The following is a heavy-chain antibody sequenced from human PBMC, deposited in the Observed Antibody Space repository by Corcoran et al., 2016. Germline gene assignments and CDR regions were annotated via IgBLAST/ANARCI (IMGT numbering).Heavy chain of an antibody. CDR2: INWNGGST. CDR3: ARDLGALGGPDSTDY. CDR1: GFTFDDFG. V-gene: IGHV3-20*04. J-gene: IGHJ4*02. Sequence: EVQLVESGGGVVRPGGSLRLSCAASGFTFDDFGMSWVRQAPGKGLDWVSGINWNGGSTGYADSVKGRFTISRDNAKNSLYLQMNSLRAEDTAFYYCARDLGALGGPDSTDYWGQGTLVTVSS. D-gene: IGHD3-16*01.